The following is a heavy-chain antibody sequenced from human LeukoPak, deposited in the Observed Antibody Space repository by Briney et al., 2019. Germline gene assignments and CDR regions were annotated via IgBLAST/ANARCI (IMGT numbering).Heavy chain of an antibody. Sequence: PGGSLRLSCAASGFIFSDYYMSWIRQAPGKGLEWVSYISSSGSTIYYADSVKGRFTTSRDTAKNSLYLQMDSLRAEDTAVYYCATMIRGFRSDYMDVWGKGTTVTVSS. V-gene: IGHV3-11*04. CDR3: ATMIRGFRSDYMDV. J-gene: IGHJ6*03. CDR2: ISSSGSTI. CDR1: GFIFSDYY. D-gene: IGHD3-10*01.